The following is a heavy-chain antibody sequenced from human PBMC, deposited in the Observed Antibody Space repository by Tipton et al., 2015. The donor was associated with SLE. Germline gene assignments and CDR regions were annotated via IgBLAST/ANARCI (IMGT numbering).Heavy chain of an antibody. CDR3: ARLHGYSYGLNWFDP. D-gene: IGHD5-18*01. V-gene: IGHV4-39*07. CDR1: GGSIGNTNYY. Sequence: TLSLTCTVSGGSIGNTNYYWAWIRQPPGKGLEWIGNVNYGGNTYYNPSLKSRVTISVDTSKNQFSLRLTSVIAADTAVYYCARLHGYSYGLNWFDPWGQGTLISVSS. J-gene: IGHJ5*02. CDR2: VNYGGNT.